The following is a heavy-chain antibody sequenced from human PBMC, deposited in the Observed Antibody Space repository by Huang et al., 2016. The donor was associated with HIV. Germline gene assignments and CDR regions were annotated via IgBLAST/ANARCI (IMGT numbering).Heavy chain of an antibody. CDR3: TRLFPGLESFYTPLYRGGTHNWFDP. J-gene: IGHJ5*02. Sequence: EVQLVQSGAEVRKPGASLRISCKTSGYKFSSYWIAWVRQTTGGGLAGMGRISPAEAETRYSLSFERQVTMSVDKSNNTAFLQWGGLKASDSALYFCTRLFPGLESFYTPLYRGGTHNWFDPWGQGTLVIVS. CDR1: GYKFSSYW. D-gene: IGHD3-10*01. CDR2: ISPAEAET. V-gene: IGHV5-51*01.